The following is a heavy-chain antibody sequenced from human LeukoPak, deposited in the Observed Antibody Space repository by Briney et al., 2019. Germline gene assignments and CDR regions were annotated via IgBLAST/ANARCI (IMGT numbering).Heavy chain of an antibody. CDR2: IYHSGTT. Sequence: TSETLSLTCTVSGYSITSVYYWGWIRQPPGKGLDWIGSIYHSGTTYYNPSLKSRVTISVDTSKNQFSLKLSSVTAADTAVYYCARDGYGGYNGFGYFDLWGRGTLVTVSS. V-gene: IGHV4-38-2*02. CDR3: ARDGYGGYNGFGYFDL. D-gene: IGHD5-12*01. CDR1: GYSITSVYY. J-gene: IGHJ2*01.